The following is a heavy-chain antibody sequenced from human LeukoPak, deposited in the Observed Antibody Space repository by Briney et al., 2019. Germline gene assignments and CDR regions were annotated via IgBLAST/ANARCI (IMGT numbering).Heavy chain of an antibody. D-gene: IGHD5-18*01. CDR1: GGTFSSYA. CDR2: IIPMFGTT. Sequence: GASVKVSCKASGGTFSSYAISWVRQAPGQGLEWMGGIIPMFGTTDYVQKFQGRVTITADESTRTAYMELSSLRSEDTAVYYCARDTAMVTYYYYYYMDVWGKGTTVTVSS. J-gene: IGHJ6*03. V-gene: IGHV1-69*13. CDR3: ARDTAMVTYYYYYYMDV.